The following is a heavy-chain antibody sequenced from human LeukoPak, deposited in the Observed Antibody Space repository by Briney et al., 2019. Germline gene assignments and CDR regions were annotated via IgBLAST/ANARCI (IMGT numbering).Heavy chain of an antibody. CDR1: GYSFTSGW. D-gene: IGHD3-22*01. Sequence: GESMKISCKGSGYSFTSGWVNWGRQMPGRGLEWMGTIDPSDAYSKYNPSFQGHVTISADTSISTAYLQWSSLKASDTAMYYCARPLSSGYYGGGFDIRGQGTMVTVSS. CDR2: IDPSDAYS. CDR3: ARPLSSGYYGGGFDI. J-gene: IGHJ3*02. V-gene: IGHV5-10-1*01.